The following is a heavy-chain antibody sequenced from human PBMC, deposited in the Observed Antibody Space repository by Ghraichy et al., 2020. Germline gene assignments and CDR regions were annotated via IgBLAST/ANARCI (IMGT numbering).Heavy chain of an antibody. Sequence: GGSLRLSCAASGFTFSSYAMSWVRQAPGKGLECVSGISGSGGSTFYADSVKGRFTISRDNSKNRLYLQMNSLRAEDTAVYYCAKRDGVVVAAVPFDYWGQGTLVTVSS. CDR1: GFTFSSYA. CDR2: ISGSGGST. D-gene: IGHD2-15*01. CDR3: AKRDGVVVAAVPFDY. V-gene: IGHV3-23*01. J-gene: IGHJ4*02.